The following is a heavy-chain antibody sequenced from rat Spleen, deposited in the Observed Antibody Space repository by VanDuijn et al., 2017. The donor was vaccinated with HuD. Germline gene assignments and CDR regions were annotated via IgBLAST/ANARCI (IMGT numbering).Heavy chain of an antibody. D-gene: IGHD1-11*01. CDR2: IWGDGST. CDR3: TRSYGGYTSNWFAY. CDR1: GFSLISTS. Sequence: QVQLKESGPGLVQPSQTLSLTCPGSGFSLISTSVHWIRPPPGKGLEWMGGIWGDGSTDYNAALKSRLSISRDTSKNQVFLKMNSLQTDDTAIYFCTRSYGGYTSNWFAYWGQGTLVTVSS. J-gene: IGHJ3*01. V-gene: IGHV2-1*01.